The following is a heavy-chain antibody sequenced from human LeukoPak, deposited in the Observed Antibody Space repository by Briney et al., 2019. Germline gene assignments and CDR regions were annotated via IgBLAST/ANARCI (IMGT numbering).Heavy chain of an antibody. Sequence: ASVKVSCKASVYTFTGDYMHWVRQAPGQGLEWMGRINPNSGGTNYAQKFQGRVTMTRDTSISTAYMELSRLRSDDTAVYYCARGEGYYDILTEDYWGQGTLVTVSS. D-gene: IGHD3-9*01. V-gene: IGHV1-2*06. CDR2: INPNSGGT. CDR1: VYTFTGDY. J-gene: IGHJ4*02. CDR3: ARGEGYYDILTEDY.